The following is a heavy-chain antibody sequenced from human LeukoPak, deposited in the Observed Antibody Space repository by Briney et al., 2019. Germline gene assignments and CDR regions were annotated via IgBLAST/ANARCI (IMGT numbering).Heavy chain of an antibody. CDR2: ISSNRDYI. D-gene: IGHD2-2*01. CDR3: ARDHCSSTSCFPSGTNYFDS. J-gene: IGHJ4*02. CDR1: GFTFSSYT. Sequence: GGSLGLSCAASGFTFSSYTMNWVRQAPGKGLEWVSSISSNRDYIYNADSVKGRFTISRDNAKNSLYLQMNSLKAEDTAVYYCARDHCSSTSCFPSGTNYFDSWGQGTPVTVSS. V-gene: IGHV3-21*01.